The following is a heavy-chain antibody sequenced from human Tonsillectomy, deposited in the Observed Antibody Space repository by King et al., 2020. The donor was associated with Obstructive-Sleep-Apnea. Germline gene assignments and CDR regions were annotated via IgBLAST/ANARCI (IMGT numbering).Heavy chain of an antibody. CDR3: ARVGYQLLDY. CDR1: GGSFRGYY. D-gene: IGHD2-2*01. J-gene: IGHJ4*02. CDR2: INHSGRT. Sequence: VQLQQWGAGLLKPSETLSLTCAVYGGSFRGYYWSWIRQPPGKGLEWIGEINHSGRTKDNPALKSRVTISVDTSKNQFSLKLSSVTAADTAVYYCARVGYQLLDYWGQGTLVTVSS. V-gene: IGHV4-34*01.